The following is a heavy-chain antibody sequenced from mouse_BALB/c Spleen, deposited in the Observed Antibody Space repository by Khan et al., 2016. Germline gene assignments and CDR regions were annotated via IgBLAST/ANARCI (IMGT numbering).Heavy chain of an antibody. V-gene: IGHV2-2*02. Sequence: QVQLKESGPGLVQPSQSLSITCTVSGFSLTSYGVHWVRQSPGKGLEWLGVIWSGGSKDYNAAFISRLSISKDNSKSQVFFKMNSLQAIDTAIEYCARTARSTYYAMDYWGQGTSVTVSS. D-gene: IGHD3-1*01. CDR2: IWSGGSK. CDR1: GFSLTSYG. CDR3: ARTARSTYYAMDY. J-gene: IGHJ4*01.